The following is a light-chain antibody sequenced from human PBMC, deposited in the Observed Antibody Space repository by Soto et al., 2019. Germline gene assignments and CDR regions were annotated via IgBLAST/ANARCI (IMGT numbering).Light chain of an antibody. J-gene: IGKJ1*01. CDR3: KQYNEGPRT. CDR2: GAS. Sequence: EIVMTQSPATLSVSPGERATLSCRASQSVSSNLAWDQQKPGQAPRLIIYGASTRATGIPARFSGSGSEIEFTLPIRSLQSEEFAVYYSKQYNEGPRTFGKGGKV. V-gene: IGKV3-15*01. CDR1: QSVSSN.